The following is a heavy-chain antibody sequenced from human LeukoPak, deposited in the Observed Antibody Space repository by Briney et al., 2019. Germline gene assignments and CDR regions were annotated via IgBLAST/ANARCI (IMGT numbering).Heavy chain of an antibody. J-gene: IGHJ4*02. CDR1: GFTFSGSA. CDR2: IRSKANSYAT. D-gene: IGHD2-2*02. Sequence: PGGSLKLSCAASGFTFSGSAMHWVRQAAGKGGEGVGRIRSKANSYATAYAASEKGKFTISRDDSKNTAYLQMNSLKTEDTAVYYCTIIPAAIRGDYWGQGTLVTVSS. CDR3: TIIPAAIRGDY. V-gene: IGHV3-73*01.